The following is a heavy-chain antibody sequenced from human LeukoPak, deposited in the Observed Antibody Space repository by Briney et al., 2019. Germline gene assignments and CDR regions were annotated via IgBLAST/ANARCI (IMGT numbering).Heavy chain of an antibody. D-gene: IGHD3-10*01. J-gene: IGHJ4*02. CDR2: INHSGST. V-gene: IGHV4-34*01. CDR3: ARHSPYYYGSGSYYRRGTGLGFDY. CDR1: GGSFSGYY. Sequence: SETLSLTCAVYGGSFSGYYWSWIRQPPGKGLEWIGEINHSGSTNYNPSLKSRVTISVDTSKNQFSLKLSSVTAADTAVYYCARHSPYYYGSGSYYRRGTGLGFDYWGQGTLVTVSS.